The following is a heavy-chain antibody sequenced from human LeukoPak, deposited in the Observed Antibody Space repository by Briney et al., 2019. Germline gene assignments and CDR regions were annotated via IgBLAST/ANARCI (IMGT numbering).Heavy chain of an antibody. CDR3: ARDRGYCSSTSCYTWYNWFDP. J-gene: IGHJ5*02. CDR1: GYTFTSYY. CDR2: INPSGGST. D-gene: IGHD2-2*02. Sequence: GASAKVSCKASGYTFTSYYMHWVRQAPGQGLEWMGIINPSGGSTSYAQKFQGRVTMTRDMSTSTVYMELSGLRSEDTAVYYCARDRGYCSSTSCYTWYNWFDPWGQGTLVTVSS. V-gene: IGHV1-46*01.